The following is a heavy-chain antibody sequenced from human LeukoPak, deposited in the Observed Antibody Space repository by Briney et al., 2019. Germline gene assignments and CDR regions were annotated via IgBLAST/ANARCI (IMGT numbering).Heavy chain of an antibody. V-gene: IGHV4-59*01. J-gene: IGHJ6*03. CDR3: ARDPLLGYCSGGSCYDYYYYMDV. CDR2: IYYSGST. CDR1: GGSISSYY. D-gene: IGHD2-15*01. Sequence: PSETLSLTCTGSGGSISSYYWSWIRQPPGKGVEWIGYIYYSGSTNYNPSLKTRVTISVDTSKNQFSLKLSSVTAADTAVYYCARDPLLGYCSGGSCYDYYYYMDVWGKGTTVTVSS.